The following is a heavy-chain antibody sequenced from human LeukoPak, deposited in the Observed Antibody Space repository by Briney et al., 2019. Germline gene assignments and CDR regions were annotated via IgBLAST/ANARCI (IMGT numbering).Heavy chain of an antibody. J-gene: IGHJ4*02. Sequence: SETLSLTCTVSGGSISSYYWSWIRQPPGKGLEWIGYIYYSGSTNYNPSLKSRVTISVDTSKNQFSLKLSSVTTADTAVYYCARGGSSGYFYWGQGTLVTVSS. CDR2: IYYSGST. D-gene: IGHD3-22*01. CDR1: GGSISSYY. V-gene: IGHV4-59*01. CDR3: ARGGSSGYFY.